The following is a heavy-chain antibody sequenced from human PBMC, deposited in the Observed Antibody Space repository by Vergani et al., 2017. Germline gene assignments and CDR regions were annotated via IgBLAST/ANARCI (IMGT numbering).Heavy chain of an antibody. CDR1: GGSISSSSYY. CDR2: IYYSGST. Sequence: QLQLQESGPGLAKPSETLSLTCTVSGGSISSSSYYWGWIRQPPGKGREWIGSIYYSGSTYYNPSLKSRVTIPVDTSKNQFSLKLSSVAAADTAVYYCASAVEATNLDYWGQGTLVTVSS. D-gene: IGHD1-26*01. V-gene: IGHV4-39*01. CDR3: ASAVEATNLDY. J-gene: IGHJ4*02.